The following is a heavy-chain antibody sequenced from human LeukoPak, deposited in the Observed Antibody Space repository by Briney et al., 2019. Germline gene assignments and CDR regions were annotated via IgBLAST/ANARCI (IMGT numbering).Heavy chain of an antibody. CDR1: GGSISSYY. Sequence: SETLSLTCTVSGGSISSYYWSWIRQPPGKGLEWIGYIYYSGSTNYNPSLKSRVTISVDTSKNQFSLKLSSVTAADTAVYYCARDKAARAEYFQHWGQGTLVTVSS. CDR2: IYYSGST. CDR3: ARDKAARAEYFQH. V-gene: IGHV4-59*01. J-gene: IGHJ1*01.